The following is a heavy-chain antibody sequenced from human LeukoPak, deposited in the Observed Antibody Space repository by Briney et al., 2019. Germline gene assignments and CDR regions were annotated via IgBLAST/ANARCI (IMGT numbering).Heavy chain of an antibody. Sequence: GGSLRLSCAASGFTLSYYSMNWVRQAPGKGLEWVSYISTTSSYIYYADSVKGRFTISRDNDRHSLYLQMNSLRAEATAVYYCARERAHMVVVISDAFDLWGQGTMVTVSS. CDR1: GFTLSYYS. V-gene: IGHV3-21*01. CDR3: ARERAHMVVVISDAFDL. J-gene: IGHJ3*01. D-gene: IGHD3-22*01. CDR2: ISTTSSYI.